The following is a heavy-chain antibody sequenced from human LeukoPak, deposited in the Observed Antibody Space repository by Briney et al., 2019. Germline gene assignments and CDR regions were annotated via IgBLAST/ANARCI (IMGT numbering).Heavy chain of an antibody. CDR2: IPYSGST. CDR1: GPSISRYY. CDR3: ARNYASGNYFDFYYYNMDV. V-gene: IGHV4-59*07. Sequence: DPSHTLSLTCTVSGPSISRYYRSSIRQPPGKGLEWIGYIPYSGSTNNNPSLKSRLTISIDTSKNQFSLKLSSVTAADTAVYYCARNYASGNYFDFYYYNMDVWGQGTTVTVSS. J-gene: IGHJ6*02. D-gene: IGHD3-10*01.